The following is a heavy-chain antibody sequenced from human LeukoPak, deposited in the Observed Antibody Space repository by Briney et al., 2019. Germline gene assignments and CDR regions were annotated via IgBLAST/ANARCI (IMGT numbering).Heavy chain of an antibody. V-gene: IGHV4-59*01. CDR3: ARGDVLRLD. Sequence: SETPSLTCTVSGGSISSYYWSWIRQPPGKGLEWFGYIYYSGSTNYNPSLKSRVTISVDTSKNQFSLKLSSVTAADTAVYYCARGDVLRLDWGQGTLVTVSS. CDR1: GGSISSYY. D-gene: IGHD3-3*01. J-gene: IGHJ4*02. CDR2: IYYSGST.